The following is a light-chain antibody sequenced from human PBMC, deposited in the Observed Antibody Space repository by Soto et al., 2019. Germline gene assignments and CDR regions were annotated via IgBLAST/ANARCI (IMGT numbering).Light chain of an antibody. CDR2: AAS. V-gene: IGKV1-9*01. J-gene: IGKJ3*01. CDR1: QGISSY. CDR3: QQLITYPFT. Sequence: DIQLTQSPSSLSASVGDRVTITCRASQGISSYLAWYQQKPGKAPNLLIYAASTLQSGVPSRFSGSESGTDFTLTISSLQPEDFATYYCQQLITYPFTFGPGTKVDIK.